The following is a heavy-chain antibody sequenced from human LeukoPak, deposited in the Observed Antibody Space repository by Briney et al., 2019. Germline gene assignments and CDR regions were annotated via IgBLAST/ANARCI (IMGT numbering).Heavy chain of an antibody. D-gene: IGHD2-2*01. CDR1: GGSISSSSYY. Sequence: SETLSLTRTVSGGSISSSSYYWGWIRQPPGKGLEWIGSIYYSGSTYYNPSLKSRVTISVDTSKNQFSLKLSSVTAADTAVYYCARGRYRDGSTLSRFDPWGQGTLVTVSS. CDR3: ARGRYRDGSTLSRFDP. J-gene: IGHJ5*02. CDR2: IYYSGST. V-gene: IGHV4-39*07.